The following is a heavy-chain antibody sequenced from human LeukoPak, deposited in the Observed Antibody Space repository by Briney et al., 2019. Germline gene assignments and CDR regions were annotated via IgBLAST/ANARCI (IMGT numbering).Heavy chain of an antibody. CDR1: GGSISSGDYY. CDR2: IYYSGST. CDR3: ARPLSYSSSSFDPFDI. D-gene: IGHD6-6*01. V-gene: IGHV4-30-4*01. Sequence: SETLSLTCTVSGGSISSGDYYWSWIRQPPGKGLEWIGYIYYSGSTYYNPSLKSRVTISVDTSKNQFSLNLSSVTVADTAVYYCARPLSYSSSSFDPFDIWGQGTMVTVSS. J-gene: IGHJ3*02.